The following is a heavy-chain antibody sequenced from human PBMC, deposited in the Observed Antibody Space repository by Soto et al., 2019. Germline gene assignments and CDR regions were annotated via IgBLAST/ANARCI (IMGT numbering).Heavy chain of an antibody. Sequence: QVQLVESGGGVVQPGRSLRLSCAASGFTFSSYGMHWVRQAPGKGLEWVAVISYDGSNKYYADSVKGRFTISRDNSKNTLDQQMNSRRAEDKAVYYCAKDQLRGVRGVITYYYGMDVWGQGTTVTVSS. D-gene: IGHD3-10*01. CDR3: AKDQLRGVRGVITYYYGMDV. J-gene: IGHJ6*02. CDR2: ISYDGSNK. CDR1: GFTFSSYG. V-gene: IGHV3-30*18.